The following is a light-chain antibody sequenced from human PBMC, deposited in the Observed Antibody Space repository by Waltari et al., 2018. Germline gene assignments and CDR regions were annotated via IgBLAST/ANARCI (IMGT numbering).Light chain of an antibody. CDR2: ELS. CDR3: SSYAGSHYWV. J-gene: IGLJ3*02. CDR1: GSDVGKYDY. Sequence: QSALTQPASVSGSPGQSITISCTGTGSDVGKYDYVSWYQQPPGKAPKLMIYELSKRPSGVPDRFSGSKSGNTASLTVSGLQAEDEADYYCSSYAGSHYWVFGGGTKLTVL. V-gene: IGLV2-8*01.